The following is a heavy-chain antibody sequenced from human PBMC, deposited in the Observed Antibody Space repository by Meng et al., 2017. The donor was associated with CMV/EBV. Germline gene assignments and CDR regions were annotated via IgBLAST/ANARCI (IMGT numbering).Heavy chain of an antibody. CDR3: TRGYPRLGAFDI. CDR2: INQDGSEK. J-gene: IGHJ3*02. D-gene: IGHD2-2*01. V-gene: IGHV3-7*01. Sequence: GGSLRLSCTASGFTLSSKWMTWVRQAPGKGLEWVANINQDGSEKYSVDSVKGRFTISRDNAKNSLSLQMNSLRVEDTAVYYCTRGYPRLGAFDIWGQGTVVTVSS. CDR1: GFTLSSKW.